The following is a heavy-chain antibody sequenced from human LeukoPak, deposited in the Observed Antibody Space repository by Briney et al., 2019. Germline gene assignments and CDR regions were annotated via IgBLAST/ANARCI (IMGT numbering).Heavy chain of an antibody. CDR2: INTNSGGT. D-gene: IGHD6-13*01. CDR1: GYAFTGYY. J-gene: IGHJ6*03. CDR3: ARGHIAAAGYYYYYYMDV. V-gene: IGHV1-2*06. Sequence: ASVKLSCKASGYAFTGYYMHWVRHAPGQGIEWMGRINTNSGGTSDAQKFQGRVTMTRDTSISTVYMELSRLRSDDAAVYYCARGHIAAAGYYYYYYMDVWGKGTTVTVSS.